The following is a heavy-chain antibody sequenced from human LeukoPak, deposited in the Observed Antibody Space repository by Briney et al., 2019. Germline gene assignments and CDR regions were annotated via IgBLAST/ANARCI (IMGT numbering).Heavy chain of an antibody. J-gene: IGHJ4*02. D-gene: IGHD2-15*01. V-gene: IGHV3-66*01. CDR2: TYSGGST. CDR1: GFTVSSNY. Sequence: PGGSLRLSCAASGFTVSSNYMSWVRQAPGKGLEWVSVTYSGGSTYYADSVKGRFTISRDNSKNTLYLQMNSLRAEDTAVYYCARAGWGYCSGGSCYWDYWGQGTLVTVSS. CDR3: ARAGWGYCSGGSCYWDY.